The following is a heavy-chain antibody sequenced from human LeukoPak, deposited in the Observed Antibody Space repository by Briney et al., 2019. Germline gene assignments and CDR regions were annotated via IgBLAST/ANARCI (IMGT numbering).Heavy chain of an antibody. CDR3: AKDRSIMGYLDAFDI. CDR1: GFTFSSYG. Sequence: PGGSLRLSCAASGFTFSSYGMHWVRQAPGKGLEWVAIISFDGSNKYYADSVKGRFTISRDNSKNTLYLQMNSLRAEDTAVYYCAKDRSIMGYLDAFDIWGQGTMVTVSS. CDR2: ISFDGSNK. V-gene: IGHV3-30*18. D-gene: IGHD2-8*01. J-gene: IGHJ3*02.